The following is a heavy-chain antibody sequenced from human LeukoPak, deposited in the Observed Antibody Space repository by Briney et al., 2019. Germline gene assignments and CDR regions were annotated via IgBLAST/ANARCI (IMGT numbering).Heavy chain of an antibody. D-gene: IGHD6-13*01. CDR2: ISGSGGST. J-gene: IGHJ4*02. CDR1: GFTFSSYA. V-gene: IGHV3-23*01. CDR3: AKGSSSWYDNEHY. Sequence: QTGGSLRLSCAASGFTFSSYAMSWVRQAPGKGLEWVSAISGSGGSTYYADSVKGQFTISRDNSKNTLYLQMNSLRAEDTAVYYCAKGSSSWYDNEHYWGQGTLVTVSS.